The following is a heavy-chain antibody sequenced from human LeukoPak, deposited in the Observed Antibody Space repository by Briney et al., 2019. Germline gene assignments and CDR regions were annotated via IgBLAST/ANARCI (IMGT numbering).Heavy chain of an antibody. CDR1: GFVFSTYG. V-gene: IGHV3-33*01. D-gene: IGHD6-13*01. Sequence: GGSLRLSCAASGFVFSTYGMHWVRQAPGKGLEWVAVIWDDGSNQYYVDSVKGRFTISRDNSKNTLYLQMNSLRAEDTAVYYCAREVAAGANDAFDIWGQGTMVTVSS. CDR2: IWDDGSNQ. J-gene: IGHJ3*02. CDR3: AREVAAGANDAFDI.